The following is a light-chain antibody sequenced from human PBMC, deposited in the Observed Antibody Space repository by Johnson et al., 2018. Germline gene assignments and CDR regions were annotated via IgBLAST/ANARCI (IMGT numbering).Light chain of an antibody. CDR2: ENN. CDR3: GTWDSSVSAGNV. J-gene: IGLJ1*01. V-gene: IGLV1-51*02. CDR1: SSNIGNNY. Sequence: QSVLTQPPSVSAAPGQKVTISCSGSSSNIGNNYVSWYQQLPGTAPKLLIYENNKRPSGIPDRFSGSKSGTSATLGITGLQTGDEADYYCGTWDSSVSAGNVFGTGTKVTVL.